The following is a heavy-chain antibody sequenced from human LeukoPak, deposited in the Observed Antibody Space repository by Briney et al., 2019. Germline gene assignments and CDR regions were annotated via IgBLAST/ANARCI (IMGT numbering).Heavy chain of an antibody. D-gene: IGHD6-25*01. CDR3: AKGAASALVDWFDP. CDR2: VTGSGGGT. Sequence: GGSLRLSWAASGFFFSNYAMMWVRQAPGKGLEWVSSVTGSGGGTFYADSVKGRFTISRDNSQNTLYLQMNSLGAEDTAVYYCAKGAASALVDWFDPWGQGTLVTVSS. J-gene: IGHJ5*02. V-gene: IGHV3-23*01. CDR1: GFFFSNYA.